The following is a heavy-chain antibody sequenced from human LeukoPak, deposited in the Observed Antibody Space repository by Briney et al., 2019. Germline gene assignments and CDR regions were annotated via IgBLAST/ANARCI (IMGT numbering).Heavy chain of an antibody. CDR2: IYTSGST. CDR3: ARVSGSSSL. J-gene: IGHJ4*02. V-gene: IGHV4-4*07. D-gene: IGHD3-10*01. CDR1: GGSISTYY. Sequence: PSETLSLTCTVSGGSISTYYWSWIRQLAGKGLGWIGRIYTSGSTNYNPSLKSRVTMSVDTSKNQFSLKLKSVTAADTAMYYCARVSGSSSLWGQGTLVTVSS.